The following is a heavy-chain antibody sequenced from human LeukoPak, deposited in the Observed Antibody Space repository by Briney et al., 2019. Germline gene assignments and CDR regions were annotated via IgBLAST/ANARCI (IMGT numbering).Heavy chain of an antibody. CDR2: IIPIFGTA. J-gene: IGHJ4*02. D-gene: IGHD5-18*01. CDR3: ARDSWIQLWLFDY. Sequence: GASVKVSCKASGGTFSSYAISWVRQAPGQGLEWMGGIIPIFGTANYAQKFQGRVTITADESTSTAYMELRSLRSDDTAVYYCARDSWIQLWLFDYWGQGTLVTVSS. CDR1: GGTFSSYA. V-gene: IGHV1-69*13.